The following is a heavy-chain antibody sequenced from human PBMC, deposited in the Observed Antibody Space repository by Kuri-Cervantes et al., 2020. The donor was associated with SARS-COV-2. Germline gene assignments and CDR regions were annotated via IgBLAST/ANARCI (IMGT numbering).Heavy chain of an antibody. J-gene: IGHJ4*02. D-gene: IGHD3-22*01. CDR1: GFSFRSYA. CDR2: ISFDGNNK. Sequence: GGSLRLSCAASGFSFRSYAVHWVRQAPGKGLEWVAVISFDGNNKYHADSVKGRFTISRDNSKNTLYLQMNSLRVDDTAIYYCARGPPNYLDSRGGLDYWGQGTLVTVSS. CDR3: ARGPPNYLDSRGGLDY. V-gene: IGHV3-30-3*01.